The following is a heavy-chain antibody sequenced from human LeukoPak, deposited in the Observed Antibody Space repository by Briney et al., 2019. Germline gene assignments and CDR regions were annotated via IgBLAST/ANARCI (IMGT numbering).Heavy chain of an antibody. Sequence: ASVKVSCKASGYTFTGYYMHWVRQAPGQGLEWMGWINPNSGGTNYAQKFQGRFTMTRDTSISTAYMELSRLRSDDTAVYYCARAIYDSSGYCYFFDYWGQGTLVTVSS. J-gene: IGHJ4*02. V-gene: IGHV1-2*02. CDR1: GYTFTGYY. CDR3: ARAIYDSSGYCYFFDY. CDR2: INPNSGGT. D-gene: IGHD3-22*01.